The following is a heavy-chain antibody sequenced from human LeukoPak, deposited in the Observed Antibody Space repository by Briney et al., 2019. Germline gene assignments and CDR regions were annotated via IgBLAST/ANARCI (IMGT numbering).Heavy chain of an antibody. J-gene: IGHJ4*02. D-gene: IGHD6-13*01. CDR1: GGTFSSYA. CDR2: IIPIFGTA. CDR3: ARTYSSSDEFDY. Sequence: SVNVSCKASGGTFSSYAISWVRQAPGQGLEWIGGIIPIFGTANYAQKPQGRVTITADESTSTAYMELSSLRSEDTAVYYCARTYSSSDEFDYWGQGTLVTVSS. V-gene: IGHV1-69*13.